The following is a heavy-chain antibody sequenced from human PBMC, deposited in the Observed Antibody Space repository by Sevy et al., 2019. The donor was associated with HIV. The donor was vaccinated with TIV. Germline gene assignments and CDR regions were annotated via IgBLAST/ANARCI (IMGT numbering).Heavy chain of an antibody. D-gene: IGHD3-16*01. V-gene: IGHV1-18*01. CDR2: ISAYKGNT. J-gene: IGHJ4*02. Sequence: ASVKVSCKASGYTFTSYGISWVRQAPGQGLEWMGWISAYKGNTNYAQKFQGRVTMTTDTSTFTAYMELRSLRYDDTAVYYCARDRDYDYIWGTFPYRDYWGQGTLDTVSS. CDR3: ARDRDYDYIWGTFPYRDY. CDR1: GYTFTSYG.